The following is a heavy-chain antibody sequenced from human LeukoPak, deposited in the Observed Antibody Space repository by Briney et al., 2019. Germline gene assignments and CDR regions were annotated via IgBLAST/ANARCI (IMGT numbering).Heavy chain of an antibody. J-gene: IGHJ6*02. V-gene: IGHV4-59*01. CDR2: VYYSGST. D-gene: IGHD2-15*01. CDR3: ARWAVVAATISTNYYAMDV. Sequence: SETLSLTCTVSGGSISSYYCSWIRQPPGKGLEWIGYVYYSGSTNYNPSLKSRVTISVDTSKNQFSLKLSSVTAADTAVYFCARWAVVAATISTNYYAMDVWGQGTTVTVSS. CDR1: GGSISSYY.